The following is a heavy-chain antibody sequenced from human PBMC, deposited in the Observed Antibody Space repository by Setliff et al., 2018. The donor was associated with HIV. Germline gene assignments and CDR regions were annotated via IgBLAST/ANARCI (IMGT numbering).Heavy chain of an antibody. CDR3: AKDIQCSGGSCKHFDF. CDR2: IINSGGTT. V-gene: IGHV3-23*01. Sequence: GGSLRLSCAASGFTFSDYAMTWVRQAPGKGLEWVSTIINSGGTTYYADSVKCRFTISRDNSKNTMYLQMNSMRDEDTAVYFCAKDIQCSGGSCKHFDFWGQGTRVTVSS. D-gene: IGHD2-15*01. CDR1: GFTFSDYA. J-gene: IGHJ4*02.